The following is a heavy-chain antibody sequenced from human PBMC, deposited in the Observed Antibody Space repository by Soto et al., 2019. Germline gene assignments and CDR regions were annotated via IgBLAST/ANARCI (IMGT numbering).Heavy chain of an antibody. CDR2: IWYDGSNK. V-gene: IGHV3-33*01. J-gene: IGHJ5*02. Sequence: LRLSCAASGFIVSSYGMHWVRQAPGKGLEWVAVIWYDGSNKYNADSVKGRFTISRDNSKNTLYLQMNSLRADDTAVYYCARDFRDYYDSSGYSWFDPWGQGTLVTVSS. CDR1: GFIVSSYG. D-gene: IGHD3-22*01. CDR3: ARDFRDYYDSSGYSWFDP.